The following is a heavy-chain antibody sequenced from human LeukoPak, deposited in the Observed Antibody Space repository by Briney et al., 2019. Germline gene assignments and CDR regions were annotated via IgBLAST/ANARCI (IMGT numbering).Heavy chain of an antibody. V-gene: IGHV3-74*01. D-gene: IGHD4-11*01. CDR2: INSVGSST. CDR1: GFTFSTYW. J-gene: IGHJ6*03. Sequence: GGSLRLSCAASGFTFSTYWMHWVRQAPGKGLVWVSRINSVGSSTNYADSVKGRFTISRDNTKNTLYLQMNSLRAEDTAVYYCARPMTTVYHYYYYMGVWGKGTTVTVSS. CDR3: ARPMTTVYHYYYYMGV.